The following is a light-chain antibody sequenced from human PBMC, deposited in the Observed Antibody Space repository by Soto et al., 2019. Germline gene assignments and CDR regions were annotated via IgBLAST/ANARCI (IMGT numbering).Light chain of an antibody. J-gene: IGLJ2*01. CDR1: SSGVGGYNY. CDR3: SSYTSSSTQV. Sequence: QSVLTQPASVSGSPGQSITISCTGTSSGVGGYNYVSWYQQHPGKAPKLMIYDVSNRPSGVSNRFSGSKSGNTASLTISALQAEDEADYYCSSYTSSSTQVFGGGTKVTVL. CDR2: DVS. V-gene: IGLV2-14*01.